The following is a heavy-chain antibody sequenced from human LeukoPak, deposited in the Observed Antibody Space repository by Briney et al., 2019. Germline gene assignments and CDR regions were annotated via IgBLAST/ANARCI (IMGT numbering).Heavy chain of an antibody. V-gene: IGHV1-18*04. CDR2: ISAYNGNT. J-gene: IGHJ6*03. D-gene: IGHD5-24*01. Sequence: GASVKVSCKASGYTFTGYYMHWVRQAPGQGLEWMGWISAYNGNTNYAQKLQGRVTMTTDTSTSTAYMELRSLRSDDTAVYYCARTGDGYNYYNYYYMDVWGKGTTVTVTS. CDR3: ARTGDGYNYYNYYYMDV. CDR1: GYTFTGYY.